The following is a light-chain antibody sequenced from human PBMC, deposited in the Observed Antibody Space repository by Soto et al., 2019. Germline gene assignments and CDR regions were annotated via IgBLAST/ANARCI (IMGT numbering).Light chain of an antibody. J-gene: IGKJ1*01. Sequence: EVVMTQSPDTLSVSPGERATLSCRASQYVSNNLAWYQQRPGQAPRLLIHGASTRASGIPPKFSGSGSGTEFTLTISSLQSEDYAVYFCQQYHVWPKWTFGQGTKVDIK. CDR2: GAS. V-gene: IGKV3D-15*01. CDR3: QQYHVWPKWT. CDR1: QYVSNN.